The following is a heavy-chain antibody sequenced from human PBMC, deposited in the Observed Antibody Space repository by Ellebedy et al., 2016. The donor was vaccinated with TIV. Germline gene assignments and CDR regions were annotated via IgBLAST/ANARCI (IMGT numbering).Heavy chain of an antibody. CDR1: GFTFSSYA. CDR3: AKGDSGYDYVDY. V-gene: IGHV3-23*01. CDR2: ISGSGGHT. Sequence: GESLKISCAASGFTFSSYALSLVRQAPGKGLELVSTISGSGGHTYYADSVKGRFTISSDNSKTTLYLQMNSLRTEDTAVYYCAKGDSGYDYVDYWGPGTPVTVSS. D-gene: IGHD5-12*01. J-gene: IGHJ4*01.